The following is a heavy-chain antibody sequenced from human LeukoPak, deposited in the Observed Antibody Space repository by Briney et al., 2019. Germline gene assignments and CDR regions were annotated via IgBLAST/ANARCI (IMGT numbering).Heavy chain of an antibody. J-gene: IGHJ4*02. CDR3: ARVAITNFDY. V-gene: IGHV3-48*03. CDR2: ISSSGSTI. CDR1: GFTFSSYE. D-gene: IGHD3-16*01. Sequence: PGGSLRLSCAASGFTFSSYEMNWVRQAPWKGLEWVSYISSSGSTIYYADSVKGRFTISRDNAKNSLYLQMNSLRAEDTAVYYCARVAITNFDYWGQGTLVTVSS.